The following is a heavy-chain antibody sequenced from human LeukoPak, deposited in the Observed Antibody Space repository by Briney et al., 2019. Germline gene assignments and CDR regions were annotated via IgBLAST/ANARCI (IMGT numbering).Heavy chain of an antibody. J-gene: IGHJ3*01. CDR1: SASISSTNHN. CDR2: IYFSGTS. Sequence: SETLSLTCTVSSASISSTNHNWGWLRQPPGKGPEWIGNIYFSGTSHYNPSLKSRVIISVDTSKSQFSLKLNSVTAADTAVYYCARHAWGLNAFDVWGRGTMVIVSS. D-gene: IGHD3-16*01. V-gene: IGHV4-39*01. CDR3: ARHAWGLNAFDV.